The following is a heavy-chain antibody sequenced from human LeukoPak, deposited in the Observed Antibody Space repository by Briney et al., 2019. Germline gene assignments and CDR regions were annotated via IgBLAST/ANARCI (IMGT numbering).Heavy chain of an antibody. V-gene: IGHV4-34*01. D-gene: IGHD3-3*01. CDR3: ATGSGYYYYYGMDV. Sequence: LRLSCAASGFTFSSHGMHWVRQPPGKGLEWIGEINHSGSTNYNPSLKSRVTISVDTSKNQFSLKLSSVTAADTAVYYCATGSGYYYYYGMDVWGQGTTVTVSS. CDR2: INHSGST. CDR1: GFTFSSHG. J-gene: IGHJ6*02.